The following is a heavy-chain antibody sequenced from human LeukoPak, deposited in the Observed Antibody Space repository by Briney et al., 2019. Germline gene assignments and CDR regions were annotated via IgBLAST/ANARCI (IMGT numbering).Heavy chain of an antibody. CDR3: ARSKMLLREGFDY. CDR2: IKYNGYT. CDR1: GGSINNDY. V-gene: IGHV4-59*01. Sequence: SETLSLTCTVSGGSINNDYWSWIRQPPGKGLEWLGYIKYNGYTNYNPSLKGRVTMSIDASKKQFSLKLSSVTAADTAVYYCARSKMLLREGFDYWGQGTLVTVSS. J-gene: IGHJ4*02. D-gene: IGHD3-16*01.